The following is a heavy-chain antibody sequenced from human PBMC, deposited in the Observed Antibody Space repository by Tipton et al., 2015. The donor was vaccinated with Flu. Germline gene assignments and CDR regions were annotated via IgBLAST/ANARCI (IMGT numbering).Heavy chain of an antibody. CDR3: ARGSGSGTYVIFYF. CDR1: GFTLDDYA. V-gene: IGHV4-4*07. CDR2: IYASGST. D-gene: IGHD3-10*01. J-gene: IGHJ4*02. Sequence: LRLSCTVSGFTLDDYAVSWVRQAPGKGLEWVGRIYASGSTNYNPSLKSRLTMSVDTSKNQFSLKLSSVTAADTAVYYCARGSGSGTYVIFYFWGQGTLVTVSS.